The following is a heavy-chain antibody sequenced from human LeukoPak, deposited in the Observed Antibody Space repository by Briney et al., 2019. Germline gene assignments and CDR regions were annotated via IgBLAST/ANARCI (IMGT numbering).Heavy chain of an antibody. J-gene: IGHJ4*02. CDR3: ARQQLPDGTYYFDY. CDR2: IHYSGHT. Sequence: SETLSLTCTVSGGSISNYYWSRIRQPPGKGLEWIAYIHYSGHTNYNPSLKSRVTISLDTSKNQFSLKLTSVTAADTALYYCARQQLPDGTYYFDYWGQGTLVTVSS. D-gene: IGHD6-13*01. V-gene: IGHV4-59*01. CDR1: GGSISNYY.